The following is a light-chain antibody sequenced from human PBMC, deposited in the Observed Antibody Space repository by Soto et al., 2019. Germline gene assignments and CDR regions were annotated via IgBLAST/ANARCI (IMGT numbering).Light chain of an antibody. CDR3: SSYTSISTYV. J-gene: IGLJ1*01. Sequence: QSVLTQPASVSGSPGQSITISCTGTSSDVGGYNFVSWYQQHPGKAPKLMIYDVRTRPSGVSNRFSGSKSVNTASLTISGLQSEDEADYYCSSYTSISTYVFGNGTKLTVL. CDR1: SSDVGGYNF. V-gene: IGLV2-14*01. CDR2: DVR.